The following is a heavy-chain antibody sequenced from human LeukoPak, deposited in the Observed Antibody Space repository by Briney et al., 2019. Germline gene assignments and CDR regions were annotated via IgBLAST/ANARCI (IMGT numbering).Heavy chain of an antibody. V-gene: IGHV1-2*04. Sequence: ASVKVSCKASGYTFTGYYMHWVRQAPGQGLEWMGWINPNSGGTDYAQKFQGWVTMTRDTSISTAYMELSRLRSDDTAVYYCARGGITGTTRGPTRLNDAFDIWGQGTMVTVSS. CDR2: INPNSGGT. D-gene: IGHD1-20*01. J-gene: IGHJ3*02. CDR3: ARGGITGTTRGPTRLNDAFDI. CDR1: GYTFTGYY.